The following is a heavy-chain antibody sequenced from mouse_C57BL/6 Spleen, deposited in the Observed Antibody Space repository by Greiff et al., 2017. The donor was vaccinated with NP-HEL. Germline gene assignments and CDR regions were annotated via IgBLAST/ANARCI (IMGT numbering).Heavy chain of an antibody. Sequence: QVQLQQPGAELVRPGSSVKLSCKASGFTFTSSWMHWVKQRPIQGLEWIGNIDPSDSETHYNQKFKDKATLTVDKSSTTCYMKLSGLTSEDSAVYYCARRSTVLAIDYRGQGTTLTV. CDR1: GFTFTSSW. CDR3: ARRSTVLAIDY. D-gene: IGHD1-1*01. J-gene: IGHJ2*01. CDR2: IDPSDSET. V-gene: IGHV1-52*01.